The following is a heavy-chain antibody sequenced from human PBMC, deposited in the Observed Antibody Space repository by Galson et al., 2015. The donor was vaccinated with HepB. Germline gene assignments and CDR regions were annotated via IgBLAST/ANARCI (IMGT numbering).Heavy chain of an antibody. CDR2: ISAYNGNT. J-gene: IGHJ4*02. CDR1: GYTFTSYG. V-gene: IGHV1-18*01. D-gene: IGHD3-22*01. CDR3: AREEPYYDSSGYYYVRGSLDY. Sequence: SVKVSCKASGYTFTSYGISWVRQAPGQGLEWMGWISAYNGNTNYAQKLHGRVTMTTDTSTSTAYMELRSLRSDDTAVYYCAREEPYYDSSGYYYVRGSLDYWGQGTLVTVSS.